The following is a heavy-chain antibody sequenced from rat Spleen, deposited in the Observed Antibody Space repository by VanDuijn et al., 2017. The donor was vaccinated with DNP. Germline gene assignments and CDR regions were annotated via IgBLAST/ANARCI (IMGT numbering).Heavy chain of an antibody. V-gene: IGHV2-32*01. D-gene: IGHD1-1*01. CDR1: GFSLTSYH. CDR3: ARGSGYYYSGNWFAY. Sequence: QVQLKESGPGLVQPSQTLSLTCTVPGFSLTSYHVHWVRQPPGKGLAWMGVMWSDGDTSYNSALKSRLSISRDTSKSQVFLKMNSLQTEDTATYYCARGSGYYYSGNWFAYWGQGTLVTVSS. CDR2: MWSDGDT. J-gene: IGHJ3*01.